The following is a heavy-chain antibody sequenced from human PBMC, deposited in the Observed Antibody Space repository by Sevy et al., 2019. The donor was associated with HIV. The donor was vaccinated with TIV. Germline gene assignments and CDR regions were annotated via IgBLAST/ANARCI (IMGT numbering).Heavy chain of an antibody. V-gene: IGHV4-39*02. CDR2: IYYTGSS. D-gene: IGHD3-3*01. Sequence: SETLSLTCTVSGDSIRSQSHYWAWIRQSPGKGREWIASIYYTGSSYYNLSLRGQVTISVDTSKEQISLKLTSVTAADTAVYFCAREVRFSGVIINHFDYWGHGTLVTVSS. CDR3: AREVRFSGVIINHFDY. J-gene: IGHJ4*01. CDR1: GDSIRSQSHY.